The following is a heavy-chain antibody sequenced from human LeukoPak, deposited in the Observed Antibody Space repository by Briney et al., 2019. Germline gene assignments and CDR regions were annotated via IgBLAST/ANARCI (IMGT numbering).Heavy chain of an antibody. CDR3: ARDGPKYCSNGVCYAPVDP. CDR1: GFTFSDYS. V-gene: IGHV3-21*01. CDR2: ISSGGSYI. J-gene: IGHJ5*02. D-gene: IGHD2-8*01. Sequence: GGSLRLSCAASGFTFSDYSMNWVRQAPGTGLEWVSSISSGGSYIYYADSVKGRFTISRDNAKNSQYLQMNSLRAEDTAVYYCARDGPKYCSNGVCYAPVDPWGQGTLVTVSS.